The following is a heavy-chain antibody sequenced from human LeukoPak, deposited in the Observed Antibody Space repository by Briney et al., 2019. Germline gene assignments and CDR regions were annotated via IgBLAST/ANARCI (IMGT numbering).Heavy chain of an antibody. CDR2: ISASGTLT. J-gene: IGHJ5*02. Sequence: PGGSLRLSCAASGFSFSSYEMNWVRQAPGKGLEWISYISASGTLTHYADSVEGRFTISRDNAKISLYLQMNSLTAEDTAVYYCVRASHPGGWFDPWGQGTLVTVSS. CDR1: GFSFSSYE. D-gene: IGHD3-10*01. CDR3: VRASHPGGWFDP. V-gene: IGHV3-48*03.